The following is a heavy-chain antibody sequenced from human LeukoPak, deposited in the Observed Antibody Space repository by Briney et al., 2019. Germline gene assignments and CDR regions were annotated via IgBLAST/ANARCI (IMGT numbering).Heavy chain of an antibody. V-gene: IGHV3-49*03. D-gene: IGHD3-10*01. CDR3: TAGGSYYGSGTDY. CDR1: GFTFGDYA. Sequence: GGSLRLSCTASGFTFGDYAMSWFRQAPGKGLEWVGFIRSKAYGGTTEYAASVKGRFTISRDDSKSIAYLQMNSLKTEDTAVYYCTAGGSYYGSGTDYWGQGTLVTVSS. J-gene: IGHJ4*02. CDR2: IRSKAYGGTT.